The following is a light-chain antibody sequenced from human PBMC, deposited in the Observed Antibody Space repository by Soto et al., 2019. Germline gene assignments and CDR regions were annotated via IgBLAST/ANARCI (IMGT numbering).Light chain of an antibody. CDR3: PQYDSFWT. J-gene: IGKJ1*01. CDR1: HRINNW. Sequence: DIQMTQSPSTLSASVGDRVTITCRASHRINNWLAWYHQNPGEAPKLLIYDASTLESGVPSRFGGSGSGTEFTLTIINRRPDDFATYCCPQYDSFWTFGQGT. CDR2: DAS. V-gene: IGKV1-5*01.